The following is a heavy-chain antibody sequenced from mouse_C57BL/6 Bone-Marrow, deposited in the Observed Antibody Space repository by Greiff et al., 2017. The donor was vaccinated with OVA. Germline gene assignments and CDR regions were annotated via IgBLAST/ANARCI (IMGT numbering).Heavy chain of an antibody. Sequence: EVQLQQSGAELVKPGASVTLSCTASGFNITGYYLHWVKQRTEQGLEWIGRIDPEDGETKSAPKFQGKATITADTSSNTAYLQLSSLTSEDTAVYYCARWGVTRYFDVWGTGTTVTVSS. CDR2: IDPEDGET. CDR1: GFNITGYY. D-gene: IGHD2-2*01. J-gene: IGHJ1*03. CDR3: ARWGVTRYFDV. V-gene: IGHV14-2*01.